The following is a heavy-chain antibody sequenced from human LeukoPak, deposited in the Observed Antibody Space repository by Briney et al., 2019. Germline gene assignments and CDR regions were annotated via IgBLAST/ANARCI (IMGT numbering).Heavy chain of an antibody. Sequence: GGSLRLSCAASGFTFSGYWMTWVRQAPGKGLEWVANIKQDGSEKYYVDSVKGRFTISRDNAKNSLYLQMNSLRAEDTAVYSCARVPYASSPHFDYWGQGTLVTVSS. D-gene: IGHD3-16*01. CDR2: IKQDGSEK. J-gene: IGHJ4*02. CDR3: ARVPYASSPHFDY. V-gene: IGHV3-7*01. CDR1: GFTFSGYW.